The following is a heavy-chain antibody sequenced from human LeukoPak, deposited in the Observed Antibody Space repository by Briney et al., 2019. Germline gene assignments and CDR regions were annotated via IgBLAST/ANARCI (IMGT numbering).Heavy chain of an antibody. CDR3: AKDLKSYANFDY. D-gene: IGHD3-16*01. CDR2: ISFDGNIK. V-gene: IGHV3-30*18. Sequence: PGGSLRLSCAASGFTFSSYGMHWVRQAPGKGLEWVAVISFDGNIKYYADSVQGRFTISRDDSKNTLYLQMNSLSAEDTAVYYCAKDLKSYANFDYWGQGTLVTVSS. J-gene: IGHJ4*02. CDR1: GFTFSSYG.